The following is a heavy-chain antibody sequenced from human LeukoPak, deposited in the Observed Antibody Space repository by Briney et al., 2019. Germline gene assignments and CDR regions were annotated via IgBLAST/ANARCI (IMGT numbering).Heavy chain of an antibody. CDR2: IGNGGMSI. CDR3: AKEGAYPIITYDS. V-gene: IGHV3-11*04. CDR1: GFIFSDYF. D-gene: IGHD3-10*01. Sequence: GGSLRLSCAASGFIFSDYFMSWIRQAPGKGLESISYIGNGGMSIYYADSVRGRFTISRDNAKNSLYLQMDSLRAEDTAVYYCAKEGAYPIITYDSWGQGALVTVSS. J-gene: IGHJ5*01.